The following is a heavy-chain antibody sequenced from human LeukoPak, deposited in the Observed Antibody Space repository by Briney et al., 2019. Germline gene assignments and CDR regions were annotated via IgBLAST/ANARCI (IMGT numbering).Heavy chain of an antibody. CDR1: GFTFSSYG. Sequence: PGRSLRLSCAASGFTFSSYGMHWVRQAPARGLDWVAVIWYDGSNKYYADSVKGRFTISRDNSKNTLYLQMNSLRAEDTAVYYCARGAIYSGSFSFDYWGQGTLVTVSS. J-gene: IGHJ4*02. V-gene: IGHV3-33*01. CDR2: IWYDGSNK. D-gene: IGHD1-26*01. CDR3: ARGAIYSGSFSFDY.